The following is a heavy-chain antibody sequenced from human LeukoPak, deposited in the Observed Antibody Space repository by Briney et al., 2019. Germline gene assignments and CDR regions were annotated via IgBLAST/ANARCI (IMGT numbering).Heavy chain of an antibody. D-gene: IGHD6-13*01. J-gene: IGHJ4*02. CDR2: VSSSSSYT. CDR1: GIPFSDFY. Sequence: GGSLRLSCVVSGIPFSDFYMNWIRQAPGKGLEWISYVSSSSSYTDYAESVKGRFSISRYNAKSALYLEMSDLRVEDTAVYYCAAGTAADYWGQGTLVIVSS. CDR3: AAGTAADY. V-gene: IGHV3-11*03.